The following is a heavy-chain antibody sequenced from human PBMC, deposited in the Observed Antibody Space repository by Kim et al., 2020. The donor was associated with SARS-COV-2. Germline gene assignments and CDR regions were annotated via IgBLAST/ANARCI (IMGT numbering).Heavy chain of an antibody. V-gene: IGHV3-30*04. CDR3: ASIYDSSGYSYAFDI. CDR2: ISYDGSNK. Sequence: GGSLRLSCAASGFTFSSYAMHWVRQAPGKGLEWVAVISYDGSNKYYADSVKGRFTISRDNSKNTLYLQMNSLRAEDTAVYYCASIYDSSGYSYAFDIWGQGTMVTVSS. CDR1: GFTFSSYA. D-gene: IGHD3-22*01. J-gene: IGHJ3*02.